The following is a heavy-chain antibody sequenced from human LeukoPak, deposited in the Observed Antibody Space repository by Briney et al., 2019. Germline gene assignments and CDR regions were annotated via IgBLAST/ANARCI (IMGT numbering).Heavy chain of an antibody. J-gene: IGHJ4*02. Sequence: ASVKVSCKASGYTFTNNYLHWVRQAPGQGLEWMGMIYPRDGSTSYAQNFQGRVTVTRDTSTTTVHMELRGLRSEDTAVYYCARGIDTAMVTWEKDYYDYSGYHYFDYWGQGTLVTVSS. CDR2: IYPRDGST. CDR3: ARGIDTAMVTWEKDYYDYSGYHYFDY. CDR1: GYTFTNNY. D-gene: IGHD3-22*01. V-gene: IGHV1-46*01.